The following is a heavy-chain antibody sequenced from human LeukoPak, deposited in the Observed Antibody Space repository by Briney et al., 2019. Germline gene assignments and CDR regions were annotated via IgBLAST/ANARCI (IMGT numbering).Heavy chain of an antibody. CDR1: GYSISIGYY. Sequence: SETLSLTCTVSGYSISIGYYWGWIRQPPGQGLEWIGSIYRTGDTFYNPSLKSRVTTSVDTPKNQFSLKLNSVTAADTAVYYCARVLDYYGSGTYSFDYWGQGTLVTVSS. V-gene: IGHV4-38-2*02. CDR2: IYRTGDT. D-gene: IGHD3-10*01. J-gene: IGHJ4*02. CDR3: ARVLDYYGSGTYSFDY.